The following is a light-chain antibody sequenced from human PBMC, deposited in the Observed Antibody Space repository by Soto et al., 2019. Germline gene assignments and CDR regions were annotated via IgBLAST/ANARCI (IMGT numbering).Light chain of an antibody. V-gene: IGLV2-8*01. CDR2: EVS. CDR3: ISYAGSNTFV. Sequence: QSALTQPPSASGSPGQSVTISCTGSSSDVGGYKFVSWYQQHPGKAPKLMIYEVSKRPSGVPDRFSGSKSGNTASLTVSGLQAEDEADYYCISYAGSNTFVFGTGTKLTVL. CDR1: SSDVGGYKF. J-gene: IGLJ1*01.